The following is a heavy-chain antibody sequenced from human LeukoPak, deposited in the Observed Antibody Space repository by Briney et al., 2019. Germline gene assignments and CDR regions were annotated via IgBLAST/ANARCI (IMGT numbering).Heavy chain of an antibody. V-gene: IGHV3-21*01. CDR2: ISSSSSYI. J-gene: IGHJ3*01. Sequence: GGSLRLSCAASGFIFSNYWMHWLRHATGKALEWVSSISSSSSYIYYADSVKGRFTMSRDNFKNTLYLQMNSLRAGDTAVYYCAKGGPPKEYYYDSTNYYGDDFDLWGQGTMVTVSS. D-gene: IGHD3-22*01. CDR3: AKGGPPKEYYYDSTNYYGDDFDL. CDR1: GFIFSNYW.